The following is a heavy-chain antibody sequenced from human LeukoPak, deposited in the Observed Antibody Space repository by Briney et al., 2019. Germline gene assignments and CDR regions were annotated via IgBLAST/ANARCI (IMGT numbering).Heavy chain of an antibody. V-gene: IGHV3-30*04. CDR2: ISYDGSNK. CDR3: ARGDYYYSSGYIDY. D-gene: IGHD3-22*01. J-gene: IGHJ4*02. Sequence: GGSLRLSCAASGFTFSSYAMHWVRQAPGKGLEWVAVISYDGSNKYYADSVKGRFTISRDNSKNTLYLQMNSLRAEDTAVYCCARGDYYYSSGYIDYWGQGTLVTVSS. CDR1: GFTFSSYA.